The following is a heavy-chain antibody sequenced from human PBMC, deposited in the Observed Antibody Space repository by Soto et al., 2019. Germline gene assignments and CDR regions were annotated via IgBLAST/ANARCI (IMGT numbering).Heavy chain of an antibody. CDR3: ARRYGTTFDY. Sequence: QVQLQESGPGLVKPSETLSLTCTVSGGSISSYYWSWIRQPPGKGLVWIGYIYYSGSTNYNPSLMTRVTISVDTSKNQFPRKLSPVTAADTAVYYCARRYGTTFDYWGQGTLVTVSS. D-gene: IGHD1-7*01. CDR2: IYYSGST. V-gene: IGHV4-59*01. J-gene: IGHJ4*02. CDR1: GGSISSYY.